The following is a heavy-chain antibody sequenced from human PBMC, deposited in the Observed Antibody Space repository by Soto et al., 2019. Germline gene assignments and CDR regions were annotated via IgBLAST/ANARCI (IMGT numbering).Heavy chain of an antibody. CDR3: ARSYYYDSRAYFDY. J-gene: IGHJ4*02. D-gene: IGHD3-22*01. CDR1: GFSLRTSGLG. CDR2: IYWDDDK. Sequence: QITLKESGPTLVKPTQTLTLTCTLSGFSLRTSGLGVGWIRQPPGKALEWLALIYWDDDKRYSPSLKSRLTITKDTSKNQVVLTMTNMDPVDTATYYCARSYYYDSRAYFDYWGQGTLVTVSS. V-gene: IGHV2-5*02.